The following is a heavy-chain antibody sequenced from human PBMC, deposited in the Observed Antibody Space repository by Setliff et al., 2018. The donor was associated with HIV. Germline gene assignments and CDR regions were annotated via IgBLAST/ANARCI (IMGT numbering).Heavy chain of an antibody. CDR1: GYTLTELS. D-gene: IGHD6-6*01. V-gene: IGHV1-46*01. Sequence: ASVKVSCKVSGYTLTELSRHWVRQAPGQGLEWMGIINPSGGSTSYAQRFQGRVTMTRDTSTSTVYMELSSLRSEDTAVYYCARWYGFHSSSSVLGFWGQGTLVTVSS. CDR2: INPSGGST. J-gene: IGHJ4*02. CDR3: ARWYGFHSSSSVLGF.